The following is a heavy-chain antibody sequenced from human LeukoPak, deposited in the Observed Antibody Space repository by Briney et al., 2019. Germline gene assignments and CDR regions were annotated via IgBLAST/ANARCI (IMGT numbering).Heavy chain of an antibody. CDR2: IKQDGSEK. CDR3: ASSHGHYYDSSGFDY. D-gene: IGHD3-22*01. V-gene: IGHV3-7*01. J-gene: IGHJ4*02. CDR1: GFTFSSYW. Sequence: GGSLRLSCAASGFTFSSYWMSWVRQAPGKGLEWVANIKQDGSEKYYVDSVKGRFTISRDNAKNSLYLQMNSLRAEDTAVYYCASSHGHYYDSSGFDYWGQGTLVTVSS.